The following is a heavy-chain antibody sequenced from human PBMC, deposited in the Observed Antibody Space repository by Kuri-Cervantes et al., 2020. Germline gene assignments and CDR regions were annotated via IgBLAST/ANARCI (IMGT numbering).Heavy chain of an antibody. Sequence: ASVKVSCKASGYTFTSYDINWVRQATGQGLEWMGWMNPNSGNTGYAQKFQGRVTMTRNTSISTAYMELSSLRSEDTAVYYCAGRRPSSSWYSGRGVGGWFDPWGQGTLVTVSS. CDR1: GYTFTSYD. D-gene: IGHD6-13*01. J-gene: IGHJ5*02. V-gene: IGHV1-8*01. CDR3: AGRRPSSSWYSGRGVGGWFDP. CDR2: MNPNSGNT.